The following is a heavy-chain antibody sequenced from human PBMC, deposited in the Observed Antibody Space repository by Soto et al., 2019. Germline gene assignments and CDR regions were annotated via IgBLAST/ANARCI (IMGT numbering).Heavy chain of an antibody. J-gene: IGHJ2*01. CDR2: IWYDGSNK. CDR1: GFTFSSYG. V-gene: IGHV3-33*01. D-gene: IGHD2-2*01. CDR3: ARVANRLVPAAYWYFDL. Sequence: QVQLVESGGGVVQPGRSLRLSCAASGFTFSSYGMHWVRQAPGKGLEWVAVIWYDGSNKYYADSVKGRFTISRDNSKNTLYLQMNSLRDEDTAVYYCARVANRLVPAAYWYFDLWGRGTLVTVSS.